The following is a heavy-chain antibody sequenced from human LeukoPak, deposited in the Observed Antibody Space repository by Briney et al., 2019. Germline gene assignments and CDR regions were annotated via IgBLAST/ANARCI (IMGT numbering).Heavy chain of an antibody. D-gene: IGHD1-14*01. CDR2: IRDDGRNT. CDR3: ASASGAYNRITY. Sequence: EAGGSLRLSCAASQFTFSSYGMHWVRQAPGKGLEWVAFIRDDGRNTFHADSVKGRFNISRDNSKSTLFLQMNSLRVHDTAVYYCASASGAYNRITYWGQGTLATVSS. J-gene: IGHJ4*02. V-gene: IGHV3-30*02. CDR1: QFTFSSYG.